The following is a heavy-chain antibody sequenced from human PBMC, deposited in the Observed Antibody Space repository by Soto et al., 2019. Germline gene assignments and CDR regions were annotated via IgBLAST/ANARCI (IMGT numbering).Heavy chain of an antibody. J-gene: IGHJ4*02. CDR3: ARGFVDSSGYFYY. V-gene: IGHV1-3*01. Sequence: ASVKVSCTASGYTFTSYAMHWVRQAPGQRLEWMGWINAGNGNTKYSQKFQGRVTITRDTSASTAYMELSSLRSEDTAVYYCARGFVDSSGYFYYWGQGTLVTVSS. D-gene: IGHD3-22*01. CDR1: GYTFTSYA. CDR2: INAGNGNT.